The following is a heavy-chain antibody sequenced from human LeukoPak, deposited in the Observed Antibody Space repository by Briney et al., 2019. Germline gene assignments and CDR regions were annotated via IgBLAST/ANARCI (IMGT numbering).Heavy chain of an antibody. CDR2: ISGSVGST. V-gene: IGHV3-23*01. CDR1: GFTFSNYA. CDR3: ARGYCSSTDCHLARHFEY. Sequence: GGSLRLSCAASGFTFSNYAMSWVRQAPGKGLEWVSSISGSVGSTFYADPVKGRFTISRDSSNNTLYLQMNSLREEDTAVYYCARGYCSSTDCHLARHFEYWGQGTLVTVSS. J-gene: IGHJ4*02. D-gene: IGHD2-2*01.